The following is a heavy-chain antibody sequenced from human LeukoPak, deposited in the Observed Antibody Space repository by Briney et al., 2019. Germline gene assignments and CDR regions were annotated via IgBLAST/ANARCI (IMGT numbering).Heavy chain of an antibody. D-gene: IGHD6-13*01. Sequence: GRSLRLSCAASGFTFDDYAMHWVRQAPGEGLEWVAVISRDGTDQFYADSVKGRLTISRDNSQSTLYLYMNSLTTEDTALYYCARAVPAPGTPENAFDIWGQGTVVTVSS. CDR1: GFTFDDYA. CDR3: ARAVPAPGTPENAFDI. CDR2: ISRDGTDQ. J-gene: IGHJ3*02. V-gene: IGHV3-30*04.